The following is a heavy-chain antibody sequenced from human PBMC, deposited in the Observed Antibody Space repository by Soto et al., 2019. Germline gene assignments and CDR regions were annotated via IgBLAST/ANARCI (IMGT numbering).Heavy chain of an antibody. V-gene: IGHV1-69*13. Sequence: SVKVSCKASGGTFSSYAISWVRQAPGQGLEWRGGISPIFGTANYAQTFQGRVTITADESTSTAYMELSSLRSEDTAVYYCARDVRAKVGATLHYFDYWGQGTLVTVSS. J-gene: IGHJ4*02. CDR3: ARDVRAKVGATLHYFDY. CDR2: ISPIFGTA. D-gene: IGHD1-26*01. CDR1: GGTFSSYA.